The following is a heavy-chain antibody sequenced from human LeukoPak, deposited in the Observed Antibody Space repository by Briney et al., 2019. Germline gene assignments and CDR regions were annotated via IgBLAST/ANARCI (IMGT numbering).Heavy chain of an antibody. CDR2: IYWDDDK. V-gene: IGHV2-5*02. D-gene: IGHD6-13*01. CDR1: GFSLSTSGVG. Sequence: KGSGPTLVNPTQTLTLTCTFSGFSLSTSGVGVGWIRHPPGKALEWLALIYWDDDKRYSPSLKSRPTITKDTSKNQVVLTMTNMDPVDTATYYCAHRPPYSSSWFFDYWGQGTLVTVSS. CDR3: AHRPPYSSSWFFDY. J-gene: IGHJ4*02.